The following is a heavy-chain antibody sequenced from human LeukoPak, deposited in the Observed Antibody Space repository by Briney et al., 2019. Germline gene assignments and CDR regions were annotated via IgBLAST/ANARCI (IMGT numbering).Heavy chain of an antibody. CDR1: GGSISSSSYY. Sequence: SETLSLTCTVSGGSISSSSYYWGWIRQPPGKGLEWIGSIYYSGSTYYNPSLKSRVTISVDTSKNQFSLKLSSVAAADTAVYYCARTRYSSSWYPGYFDYWGQGTLVTVSS. D-gene: IGHD6-13*01. J-gene: IGHJ4*02. V-gene: IGHV4-39*01. CDR3: ARTRYSSSWYPGYFDY. CDR2: IYYSGST.